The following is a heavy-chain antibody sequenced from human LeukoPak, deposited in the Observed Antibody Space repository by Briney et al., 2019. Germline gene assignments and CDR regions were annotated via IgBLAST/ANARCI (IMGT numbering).Heavy chain of an antibody. CDR2: VYSGGLT. CDR1: GFIVSENY. V-gene: IGHV3-66*01. D-gene: IGHD6-19*01. J-gene: IGHJ6*02. CDR3: VRDRWPGLGDF. Sequence: TGGSLRLSCAASGFIVSENYMSWVRQAPGKGLEWVSTVYSGGLTFYADPVKGRFTISRDNSKNTLYLQMGSLRAEDTAVYYCVRDRWPGLGDFWGQGTTVPVSS.